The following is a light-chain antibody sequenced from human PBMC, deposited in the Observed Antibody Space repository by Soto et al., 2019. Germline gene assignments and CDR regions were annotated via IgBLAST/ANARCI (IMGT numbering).Light chain of an antibody. J-gene: IGLJ3*02. CDR3: AAWDDSLDGPV. CDR2: FNN. Sequence: QSVLTQPPSASGTPGQGVTISCSGSSSDIGSNTVNWYQHLPGTAPKLLIYFNNQRPSGVPDRFSGSKSGTSASLAISGLLSEDEAEYYCAAWDDSLDGPVFGGGTKLTVL. CDR1: SSDIGSNT. V-gene: IGLV1-44*01.